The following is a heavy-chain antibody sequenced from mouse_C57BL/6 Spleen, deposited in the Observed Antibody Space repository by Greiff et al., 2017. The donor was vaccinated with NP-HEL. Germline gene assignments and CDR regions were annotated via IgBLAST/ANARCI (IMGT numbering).Heavy chain of an antibody. Sequence: QVQLKQPGAELVKPGASVKLSCKASGYTFTSYWMQWVKQRPGQGLEWIGEIDPSDSYTNYNQKFKGKATLTVDTSSSTAYMQLSSLTSEDSAVYYCASGYDYAAWFAYWGQGTLVTVSA. D-gene: IGHD2-4*01. J-gene: IGHJ3*01. CDR2: IDPSDSYT. CDR3: ASGYDYAAWFAY. CDR1: GYTFTSYW. V-gene: IGHV1-50*01.